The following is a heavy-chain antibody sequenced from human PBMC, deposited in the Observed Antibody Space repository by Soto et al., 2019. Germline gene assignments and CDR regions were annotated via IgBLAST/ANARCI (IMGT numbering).Heavy chain of an antibody. J-gene: IGHJ4*02. CDR2: IGTAGDT. V-gene: IGHV3-13*04. CDR1: GFTFSSYD. CDR3: ARGARTVAGTLLFDD. Sequence: GGSLRLSCAASGFTFSSYDMHWVRQATGKGLEWVSAIGTAGDTYYPGSVKGRFTISRENAKNSLYLQMNSLRAGDTAVYYCARGARTVAGTLLFDDWGQGTLVTVSS. D-gene: IGHD6-19*01.